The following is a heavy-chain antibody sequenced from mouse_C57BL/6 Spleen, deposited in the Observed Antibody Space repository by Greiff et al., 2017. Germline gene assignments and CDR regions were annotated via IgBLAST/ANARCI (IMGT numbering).Heavy chain of an antibody. Sequence: QVQLQQPGAELVMPGASVKLSCKASGYTFTSYWMHWVKQRPGQGLEWIGEIDPSDSYTYYNQKFKGKSTLTVEKSSSTAYMQLSSLTSEDSAVYYCARSLYDGYYEGFAYWGQGTLVTVSA. D-gene: IGHD2-3*01. CDR1: GYTFTSYW. J-gene: IGHJ3*01. V-gene: IGHV1-69*01. CDR2: IDPSDSYT. CDR3: ARSLYDGYYEGFAY.